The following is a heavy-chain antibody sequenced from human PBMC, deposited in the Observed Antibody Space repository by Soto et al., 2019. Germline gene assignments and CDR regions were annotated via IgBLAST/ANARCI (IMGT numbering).Heavy chain of an antibody. CDR2: IYYSGST. CDR3: ATDQTLFGIITVFDY. Sequence: LSLTCAVSGGSINSGGYYWSWIRQHPGKGLEWIGYIYYSGSTYYNPSLKSRVTISIDTSKNQFSLKLSSVTAADTAVYYSATDQTLFGIITVFDYWGQGTLVTVSS. J-gene: IGHJ4*02. V-gene: IGHV4-31*11. CDR1: GGSINSGGYY. D-gene: IGHD3-3*01.